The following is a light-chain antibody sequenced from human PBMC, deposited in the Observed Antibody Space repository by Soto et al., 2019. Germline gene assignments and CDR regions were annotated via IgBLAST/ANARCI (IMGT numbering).Light chain of an antibody. J-gene: IGLJ2*01. CDR3: SSYTTSTSFIL. V-gene: IGLV1-44*01. CDR1: SSNIGSNT. Sequence: QSVLTQPPSASGTPGQTVTISCSGSSSNIGSNTVSWYQQLPGAAPTLLIYNDNERPSGVPDRFSGSKSGTSASLAISGLQSEDEAYYYCSSYTTSTSFILFGGGTKLTVL. CDR2: NDN.